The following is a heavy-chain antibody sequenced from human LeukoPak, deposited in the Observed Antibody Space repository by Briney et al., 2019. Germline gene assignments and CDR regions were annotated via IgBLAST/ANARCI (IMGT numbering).Heavy chain of an antibody. CDR2: IYYSGNT. CDR3: ARSTGSTMFIDY. D-gene: IGHD3-10*02. CDR1: GGSISPYY. J-gene: IGHJ4*02. V-gene: IGHV4-59*01. Sequence: PSETLSLTCTVSGGSISPYYWSWIRQPPGEGLEWLGYIYYSGNTDYNPSLKGRVAISVDTSKNQFSLKLSSVTAAGTAVYYCARSTGSTMFIDYWGQGTLVTVSS.